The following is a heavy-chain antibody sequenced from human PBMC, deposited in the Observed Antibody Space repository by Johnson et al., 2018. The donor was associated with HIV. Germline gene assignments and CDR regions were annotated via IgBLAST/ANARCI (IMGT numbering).Heavy chain of an antibody. J-gene: IGHJ3*01. CDR3: VKGFRRYLKFGGGLLDAFDL. CDR2: ISYDGSDK. D-gene: IGHD3-9*01. V-gene: IGHV3-30*18. CDR1: GFNFSNYS. Sequence: QVQLVESGGGVVQPGRSLRLSCAAPGFNFSNYSMHWVRQAPGKGVEWVAVISYDGSDKDYADSVKGRFTISRDSSKNTLYLQMNSLRPEDTAFYHCVKGFRRYLKFGGGLLDAFDLWGQGTMVTVSS.